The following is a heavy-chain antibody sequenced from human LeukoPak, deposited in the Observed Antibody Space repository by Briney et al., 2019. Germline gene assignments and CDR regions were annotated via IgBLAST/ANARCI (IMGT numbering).Heavy chain of an antibody. CDR2: ISSSGSTI. D-gene: IGHD6-13*01. CDR3: AREFLTPYSSSWYVAGMDV. J-gene: IGHJ6*02. CDR1: GFTFSSYE. Sequence: GGSLRLSCAASGFTFSSYEMNWVRQAPGKGLEWVSYISSSGSTIYYADSVKGRFTISRDSAKNSLYLQMNSLRAEDTAVYYCAREFLTPYSSSWYVAGMDVWGQGTTVTVSS. V-gene: IGHV3-48*03.